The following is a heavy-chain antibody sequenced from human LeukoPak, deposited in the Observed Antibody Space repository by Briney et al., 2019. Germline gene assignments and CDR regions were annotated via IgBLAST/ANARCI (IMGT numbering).Heavy chain of an antibody. Sequence: ASVKVSCRSSGYTFTSYDINWGRQATGQGLEWMGWMNPNSGNTGYAQKFQGRGTMTKNTSISTAYMELSSLRSEDTAVYYCARGYCSSTSCSNRFDPWGQGTLVTVSS. CDR2: MNPNSGNT. J-gene: IGHJ5*02. V-gene: IGHV1-8*01. CDR1: GYTFTSYD. D-gene: IGHD2-2*01. CDR3: ARGYCSSTSCSNRFDP.